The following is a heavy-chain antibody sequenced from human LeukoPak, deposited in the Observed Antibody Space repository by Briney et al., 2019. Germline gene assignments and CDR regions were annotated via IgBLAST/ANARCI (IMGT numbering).Heavy chain of an antibody. CDR2: ISGSGGST. D-gene: IGHD6-13*01. J-gene: IGHJ4*02. V-gene: IGHV3-23*01. CDR3: ALRKIGSRQYSSSFSY. CDR1: GFTFSSYA. Sequence: PGGSLRLSCAASGFTFSSYAMSWVRQAPGKGLEWVSAISGSGGSTYYADSVKGRFTISRDNSKNTLYLQMNSLRAKDTAVYYCALRKIGSRQYSSSFSYWGQGTLVTVSS.